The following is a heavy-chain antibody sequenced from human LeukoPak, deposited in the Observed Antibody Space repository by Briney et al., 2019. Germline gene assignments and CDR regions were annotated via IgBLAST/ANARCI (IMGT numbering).Heavy chain of an antibody. CDR1: GGSISSGDYY. V-gene: IGHV4-30-4*08. CDR2: IYYSGST. CDR3: ARTYILTGYYTLDY. J-gene: IGHJ4*02. Sequence: SETLSLTCTVSGGSISSGDYYWRWIRRPPGKGLEWIGYIYYSGSTYYNPSLKSRVTISVDTSKNQFSLKLSSVTAADTAVYYCARTYILTGYYTLDYWGQGTLVTVSS. D-gene: IGHD3-9*01.